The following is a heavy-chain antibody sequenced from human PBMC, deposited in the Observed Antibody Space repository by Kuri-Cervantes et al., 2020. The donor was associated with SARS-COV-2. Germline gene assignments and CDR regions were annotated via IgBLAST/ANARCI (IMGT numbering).Heavy chain of an antibody. CDR3: ARDTRYYDFWSGYVSSENFSRSHYYYMDV. Sequence: GESLKISCAPSGCTVSNKYMRWVRHAPGKGLAWVSVIYSGGSTYYADSVKGRFTISRDNSKNTLYLQMNSLRAEDTAVYYCARDTRYYDFWSGYVSSENFSRSHYYYMDVWGKGTTVTVSS. D-gene: IGHD3-3*01. J-gene: IGHJ6*03. V-gene: IGHV3-66*02. CDR2: IYSGGST. CDR1: GCTVSNKY.